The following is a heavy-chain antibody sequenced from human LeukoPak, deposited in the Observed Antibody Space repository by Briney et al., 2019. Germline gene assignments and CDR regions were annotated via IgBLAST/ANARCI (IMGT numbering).Heavy chain of an antibody. D-gene: IGHD3-22*01. Sequence: PSETLSLTCAVYGGSFSGYYWSWIRQPPGKGLEWIGEINHSGSTNYNPSLKSRVTISVDTSKNQFSLKLSSVTAADTAVYYCASSYYYDISDYWGQGTLVTVSS. V-gene: IGHV4-34*01. CDR2: INHSGST. CDR1: GGSFSGYY. J-gene: IGHJ4*02. CDR3: ASSYYYDISDY.